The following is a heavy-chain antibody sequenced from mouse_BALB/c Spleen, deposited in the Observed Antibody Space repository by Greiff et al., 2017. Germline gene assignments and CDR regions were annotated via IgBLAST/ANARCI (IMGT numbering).Heavy chain of an antibody. CDR3: ARKAITTVVDWYFDG. CDR2: IDPANGNT. Sequence: VQLQQSGAELVKPGASVKLSCTASGFNIKDTYMHWVKQRPEQGLEWIGRIDPANGNTKYDPKFQGKATITADTSSNTAYLQLSSLTSEDTAVYYCARKAITTVVDWYFDGWGAGTTVTVSA. J-gene: IGHJ1*01. CDR1: GFNIKDTY. D-gene: IGHD1-1*01. V-gene: IGHV14-3*02.